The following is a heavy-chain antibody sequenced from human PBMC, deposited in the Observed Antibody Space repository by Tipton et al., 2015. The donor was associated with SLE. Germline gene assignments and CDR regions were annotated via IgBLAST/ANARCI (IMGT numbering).Heavy chain of an antibody. D-gene: IGHD1-1*01. CDR2: IHYIGST. J-gene: IGHJ4*03. Sequence: LRLSCTVSGGSISGYYWSWIRQHPGKGLEWIGYIHYIGSTNYNPSLKSRVTISVDTSNNQFSLKLSSVTAADTAVYYCSRDRCYWIDFWGQGTMVTVSS. CDR3: SRDRCYWIDF. V-gene: IGHV4-59*01. CDR1: GGSISGYY.